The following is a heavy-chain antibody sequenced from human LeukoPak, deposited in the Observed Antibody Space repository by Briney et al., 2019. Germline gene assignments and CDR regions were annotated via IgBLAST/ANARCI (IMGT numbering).Heavy chain of an antibody. CDR1: GFTFSSYP. Sequence: PGGSLRLSCAASGFTFSSYPLNWVRQAPGKGLEWVSSISTSNTYIYYADSLKGRFTISRDNSKNSLYLQMNSLRAEDTAVYYCAKYDGGYFDYWGQGTLVTVSS. V-gene: IGHV3-21*04. D-gene: IGHD3-16*01. CDR2: ISTSNTYI. J-gene: IGHJ4*02. CDR3: AKYDGGYFDY.